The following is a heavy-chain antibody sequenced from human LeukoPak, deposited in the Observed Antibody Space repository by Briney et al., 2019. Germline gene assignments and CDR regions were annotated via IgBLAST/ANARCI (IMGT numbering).Heavy chain of an antibody. Sequence: PSETLSLTCTVSGGSISSYYWSWIRQPAGKGLEWIGRVYTSGSTNYNPSLQSRVTMSVDTSKNQFSLKLSSVTAADTAVYYCARSGGSNGWYYFDYWGQGTLVTVSS. D-gene: IGHD6-19*01. CDR1: GGSISSYY. CDR2: VYTSGST. V-gene: IGHV4-4*07. CDR3: ARSGGSNGWYYFDY. J-gene: IGHJ4*02.